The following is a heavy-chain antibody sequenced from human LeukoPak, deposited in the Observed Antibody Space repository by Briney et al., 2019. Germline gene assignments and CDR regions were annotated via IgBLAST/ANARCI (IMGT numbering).Heavy chain of an antibody. CDR3: ARAMRRWLQLGSYFDY. CDR2: ISSSGSTI. Sequence: GGSLRLSCAASGFTFSDYYMSWIRQAPGKGLEWVSYISSSGSTIYYADPVKGRFTISRDNAKNSLYLQMNSLRAEDTAVYYCARAMRRWLQLGSYFDYWGQGTLVTVSS. D-gene: IGHD5-24*01. J-gene: IGHJ4*02. V-gene: IGHV3-11*01. CDR1: GFTFSDYY.